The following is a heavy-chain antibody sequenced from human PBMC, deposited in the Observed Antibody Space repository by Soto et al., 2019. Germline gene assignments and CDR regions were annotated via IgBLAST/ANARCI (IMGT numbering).Heavy chain of an antibody. V-gene: IGHV3-11*01. CDR1: GITLSDNY. CDR3: ASGKWSLDY. Sequence: GGSLRLSCVASGITLSDNYMTWIRQAPGKGLEWLSYISNSDYTTYYADSVKGRFTISRDNAKNSLYLQLNGLRVEDTAVYYCASGKWSLDYWGQGILVTVSS. J-gene: IGHJ4*02. CDR2: ISNSDYTT. D-gene: IGHD2-8*01.